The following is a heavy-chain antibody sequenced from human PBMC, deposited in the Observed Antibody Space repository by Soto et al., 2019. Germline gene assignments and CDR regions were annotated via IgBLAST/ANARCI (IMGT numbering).Heavy chain of an antibody. CDR2: INGDGSEE. V-gene: IGHV3-7*01. D-gene: IGHD1-1*01. Sequence: EVQLVESGGVLVQPGGSLRVSCAASGLTFSTSWMNWVRQAPGKGLEWVANINGDGSEEYYVDSVRGRFTISRDNVKNSLLLKMNSLRADDTAVYYFAAGYPPDYCGQGTMGTVSP. CDR3: AAGYPPDY. CDR1: GLTFSTSW. J-gene: IGHJ4*02.